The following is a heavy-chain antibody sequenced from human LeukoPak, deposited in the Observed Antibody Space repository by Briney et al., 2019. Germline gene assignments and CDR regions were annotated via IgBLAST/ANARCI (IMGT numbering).Heavy chain of an antibody. V-gene: IGHV3-9*01. D-gene: IGHD3-16*01. CDR3: AKDTTPRTYDYVWGSYDY. CDR1: GFTFSSYS. Sequence: GGSLRLSCAASGFTFSSYSMNWVRQAPGKGLEWVSGISWNSGSIGYADSVRGRFTISRDNAKNSLYLQMDSLRAEDTAFYYCAKDTTPRTYDYVWGSYDYWGQGTLVIVSS. J-gene: IGHJ4*02. CDR2: ISWNSGSI.